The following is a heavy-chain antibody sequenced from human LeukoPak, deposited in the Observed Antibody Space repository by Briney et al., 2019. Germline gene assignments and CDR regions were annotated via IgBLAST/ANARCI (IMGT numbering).Heavy chain of an antibody. J-gene: IGHJ6*03. Sequence: PGGSLRLSCAASGFTFSDYYMSWIRQAPGKGLEWVSYISSSGSTIYYADSVKGRFTISRDNAKNSLYLQMNSLRAEGTAVYYCARRGSSSWYGNYYYYMDVWGKGTTVTVSS. CDR2: ISSSGSTI. V-gene: IGHV3-11*01. CDR1: GFTFSDYY. CDR3: ARRGSSSWYGNYYYYMDV. D-gene: IGHD6-13*01.